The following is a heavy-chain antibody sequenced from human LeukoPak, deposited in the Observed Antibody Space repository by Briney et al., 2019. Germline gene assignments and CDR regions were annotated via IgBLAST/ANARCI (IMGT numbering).Heavy chain of an antibody. CDR2: ISWDGGST. Sequence: GGSLRLSCAASGFTFDDYAMHWVRQAPGKGLEWVSLISWDGGSTYYADSVKGRFTISRDNSKDSLYLQMNSLRAEDTALYYCAKDMAAYYYASGNIHYWGQGTLVTVSS. CDR1: GFTFDDYA. J-gene: IGHJ4*02. CDR3: AKDMAAYYYASGNIHY. D-gene: IGHD3-10*01. V-gene: IGHV3-43D*03.